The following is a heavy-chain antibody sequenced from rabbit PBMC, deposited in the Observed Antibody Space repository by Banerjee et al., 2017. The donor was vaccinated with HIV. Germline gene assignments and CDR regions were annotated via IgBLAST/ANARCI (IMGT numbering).Heavy chain of an antibody. CDR1: GFDFSTYG. V-gene: IGHV1S45*01. CDR2: IYGGSSGST. Sequence: QEQLVESGGGLVQPGGSLKLSCKASGFDFSTYGVSWVRQAPGKGLEWIACIYGGSSGSTYYASWAKGRFTISKTSSTTVTLQMTSLTAADTATYFCARDLDGVIGWNFGWWGQGTLVTVS. J-gene: IGHJ3*01. D-gene: IGHD4-1*01. CDR3: ARDLDGVIGWNFGW.